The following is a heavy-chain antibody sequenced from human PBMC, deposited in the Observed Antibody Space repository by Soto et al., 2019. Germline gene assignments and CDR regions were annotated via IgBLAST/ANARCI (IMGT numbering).Heavy chain of an antibody. Sequence: SETLSLTCTVSGGSVTSDEDYWTWIRQSPGKGLEWIGYISNSGSTGYNPSLKTRLSMSVDRSKDQFTLRLTSVTAADTAVYFCATESGSTYGYFDHWGQGTQVTVSS. J-gene: IGHJ4*02. CDR3: ATESGSTYGYFDH. CDR2: ISNSGST. V-gene: IGHV4-30-4*01. CDR1: GGSVTSDEDY. D-gene: IGHD5-18*01.